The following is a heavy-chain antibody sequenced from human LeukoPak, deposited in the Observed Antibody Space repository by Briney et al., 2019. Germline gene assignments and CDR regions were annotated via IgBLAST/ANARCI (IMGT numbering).Heavy chain of an antibody. CDR1: EFXFSGYW. CDR3: ARWSYVSGTWFLDY. D-gene: IGHD3-10*01. CDR2: INEDGTTI. J-gene: IGHJ4*02. V-gene: IGHV3-7*05. Sequence: PGGSLRLSCEASEFXFSGYWMSWVRQAPGRGLEWVADINEDGTTIYYVNSVKGRFTISRDNAKNSLSLQLNTLRAGDTAVYYCARWSYVSGTWFLDYWGQGTLVTVSS.